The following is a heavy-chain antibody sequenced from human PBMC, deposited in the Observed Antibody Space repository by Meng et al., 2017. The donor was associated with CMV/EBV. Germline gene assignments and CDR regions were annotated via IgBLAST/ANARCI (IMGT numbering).Heavy chain of an antibody. V-gene: IGHV3-9*01. Sequence: GGSLRPSCVASGFSFDDYAMHWVRQAPGKGLEWVSGITWNSGSIDYADSVTGRFTISRDNANDSLYLQMNSLRAEDTALYYCAKVGRDCSSSSCYTGYYGMDVWGQGTTVTVSS. D-gene: IGHD2-2*02. CDR3: AKVGRDCSSSSCYTGYYGMDV. CDR1: GFSFDDYA. CDR2: ITWNSGSI. J-gene: IGHJ6*02.